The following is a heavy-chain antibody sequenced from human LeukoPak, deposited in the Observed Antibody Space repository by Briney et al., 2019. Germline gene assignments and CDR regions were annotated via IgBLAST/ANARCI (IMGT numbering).Heavy chain of an antibody. Sequence: GGSLRLSCVASGFTFSSYSMNWVRQAPGKGLEWVSSIGSSSSSRYYADSVKGRFTISRDNAKNSLYLQMNSLRAEDTAVYYCASTHAYNLNYDPYFDYWGQGTLVTVSS. V-gene: IGHV3-21*01. CDR2: IGSSSSSR. D-gene: IGHD1-7*01. CDR3: ASTHAYNLNYDPYFDY. J-gene: IGHJ4*02. CDR1: GFTFSSYS.